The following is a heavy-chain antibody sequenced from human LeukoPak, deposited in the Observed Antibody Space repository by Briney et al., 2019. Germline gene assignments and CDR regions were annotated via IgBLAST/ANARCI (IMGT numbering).Heavy chain of an antibody. J-gene: IGHJ4*02. D-gene: IGHD2-15*01. CDR1: GYTFTGYY. Sequence: ASVKVSCKASGYTFTGYYMHWVRQAPGQGLEWMGWINPNSGGTNYAQKFQGRVTMTRDTSISTAYMELSRLRSDDTAVYYCARASGGSCQIDYWGQGTLVTVSS. V-gene: IGHV1-2*02. CDR3: ARASGGSCQIDY. CDR2: INPNSGGT.